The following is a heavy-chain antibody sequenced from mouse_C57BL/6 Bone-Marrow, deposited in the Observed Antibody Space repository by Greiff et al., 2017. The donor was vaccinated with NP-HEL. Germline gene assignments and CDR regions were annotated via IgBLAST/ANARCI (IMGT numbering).Heavy chain of an antibody. Sequence: VQLQQSGPELVKPGASVKISCKASGYSFTGYYMNWVKQSPEKSLEWIGEINPSTGGTTYNQKFKAKATLTVDKSSSTAYMQLKSLTSEYSAVYYCARLGWLLAWFAYWGQGTLVTVSA. D-gene: IGHD2-3*01. J-gene: IGHJ3*01. V-gene: IGHV1-42*01. CDR2: INPSTGGT. CDR1: GYSFTGYY. CDR3: ARLGWLLAWFAY.